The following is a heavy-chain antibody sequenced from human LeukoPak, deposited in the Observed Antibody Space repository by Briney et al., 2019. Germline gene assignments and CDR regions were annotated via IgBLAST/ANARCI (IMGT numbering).Heavy chain of an antibody. CDR3: ARARAGIVVVKASRKSTLKMDLFDP. V-gene: IGHV4-39*07. CDR1: GGSISSSSYY. J-gene: IGHJ5*02. CDR2: IYYSGST. D-gene: IGHD3-22*01. Sequence: SETLSLTCTVSGGSISSSSYYWGWIRQPPGKGLEWIGSIYYSGSTYYNPSLKSRVTISVDTSKNQFSLKLSSVTAADTAVYYCARARAGIVVVKASRKSTLKMDLFDPWGQGTLVTVSS.